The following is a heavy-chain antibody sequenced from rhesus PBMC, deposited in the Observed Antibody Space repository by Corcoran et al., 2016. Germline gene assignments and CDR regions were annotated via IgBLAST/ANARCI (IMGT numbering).Heavy chain of an antibody. Sequence: EVQLVESGGGWVQPGGSLRLSCGASGSTFSNYYMHWVRQAQVKGLAWVGLIRNKANSHTTEYAAAVKGRFTISRDDSKNTLYLQMSSLKTEDTALYYCTRGLDSWGQGVVVTVSS. J-gene: IGHJ6*01. CDR1: GSTFSNYY. CDR3: TRGLDS. CDR2: IRNKANSHTT. V-gene: IGHV3-13*01.